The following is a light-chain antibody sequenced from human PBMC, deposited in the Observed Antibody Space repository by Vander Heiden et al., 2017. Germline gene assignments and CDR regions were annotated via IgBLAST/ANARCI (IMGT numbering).Light chain of an antibody. CDR3: QQRSNRIT. V-gene: IGKV3-11*01. CDR2: HAS. J-gene: IGKJ5*01. CDR1: QSVGSY. Sequence: IVLTQSPATLSLSPGERATLSCRASQSVGSYLAWYQQKPGQAPRLLIYHASNRATGIPARFSGSGSETDFTLTISSLEPEDFTVYFCQQRSNRITFGQGTRLEIK.